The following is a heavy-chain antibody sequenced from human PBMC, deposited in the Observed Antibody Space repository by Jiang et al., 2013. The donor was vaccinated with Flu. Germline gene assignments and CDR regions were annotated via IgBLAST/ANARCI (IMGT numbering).Heavy chain of an antibody. CDR2: SIIVEAP. CDR1: GGPSVVTT. D-gene: IGHD2-15*01. Sequence: SLTCAVYGGPSVVTTGAGSASPQGRGWSGLGKSIIVEAPTTTRPLKSRVTISVDTSKNQFSLKLSSVTAADTAVYYCARHDCSGGSCYGYFQHWGQGTLVTVSS. V-gene: IGHV4-34*01. CDR3: ARHDCSGGSCYGYFQH. J-gene: IGHJ1*01.